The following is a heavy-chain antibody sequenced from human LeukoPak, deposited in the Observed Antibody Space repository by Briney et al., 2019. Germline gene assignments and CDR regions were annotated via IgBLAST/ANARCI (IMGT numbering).Heavy chain of an antibody. CDR3: ARADYSSTWSHDYYYMDV. V-gene: IGHV4-38-2*02. Sequence: SETLSVTCTVSGYSISSGYYWGWIRQPPGKGLEWIGSICHSGSTYYNPSLKSRVTISVDTSKNQFSLKLSSVTAADTAVYYCARADYSSTWSHDYYYMDVWGKGTTVTVSS. J-gene: IGHJ6*03. CDR2: ICHSGST. CDR1: GYSISSGYY. D-gene: IGHD6-13*01.